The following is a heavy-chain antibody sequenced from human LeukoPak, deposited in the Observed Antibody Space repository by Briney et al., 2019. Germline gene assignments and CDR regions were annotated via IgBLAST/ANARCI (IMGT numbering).Heavy chain of an antibody. V-gene: IGHV4-31*03. CDR3: ASEDSSFFDSYGMDV. CDR2: IYYSGST. Sequence: SETLSLTCTVSGGSISSGGYYWSWIRQHPGKGLEWIGYIYYSGSTYYNPSLKSRVTISVDTSKNQFSLKLSSVTAADTAVYYCASEDSSFFDSYGMDVWGQGTTVTVSS. D-gene: IGHD6-6*01. CDR1: GGSISSGGYY. J-gene: IGHJ6*02.